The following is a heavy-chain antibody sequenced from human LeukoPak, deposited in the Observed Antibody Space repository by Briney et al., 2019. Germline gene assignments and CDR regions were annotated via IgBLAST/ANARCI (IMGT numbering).Heavy chain of an antibody. CDR1: GGSFSGYY. Sequence: SETLSLTCAVYGGSFSGYYWSWIRQPPGKGLEWIGEINHSGSTNYNPSLKSRVTISVNTSKNQFSLKLSSVTTADTAVYYCARGKRGYSSSWYDYWGQGTLVTVSS. V-gene: IGHV4-34*01. D-gene: IGHD6-13*01. CDR3: ARGKRGYSSSWYDY. CDR2: INHSGST. J-gene: IGHJ4*02.